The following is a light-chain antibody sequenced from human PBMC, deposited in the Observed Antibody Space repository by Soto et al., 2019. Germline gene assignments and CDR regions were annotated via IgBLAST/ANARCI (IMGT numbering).Light chain of an antibody. CDR3: QQHNSWPPV. Sequence: EIVMTQSPATLSVSPGERATLSCRASQSVNSNLAWYQQKPGHSPRLLIYGASTRVTGNPARFSGSGSGTEFTLTISSLQSEDFAIYYCQQHNSWPPVFGQGTKLEIK. J-gene: IGKJ2*01. CDR2: GAS. V-gene: IGKV3-15*01. CDR1: QSVNSN.